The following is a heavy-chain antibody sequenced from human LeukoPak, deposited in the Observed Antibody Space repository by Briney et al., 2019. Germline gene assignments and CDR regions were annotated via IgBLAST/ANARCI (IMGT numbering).Heavy chain of an antibody. J-gene: IGHJ4*02. CDR3: ASHESSYLIEY. D-gene: IGHD5-18*01. CDR2: ISYDGSNK. Sequence: GGSLRLSCAASGFTFSSYAMHWVRQAPGKGPEWVAVISYDGSNKYYADSVKGRFTISRDNSKNTLYLQMNSLRAEDTAVYYCASHESSYLIEYWGQGTLVTVSS. V-gene: IGHV3-30*04. CDR1: GFTFSSYA.